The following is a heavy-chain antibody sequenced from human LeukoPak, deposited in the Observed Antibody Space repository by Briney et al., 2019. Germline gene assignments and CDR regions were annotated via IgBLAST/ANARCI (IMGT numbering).Heavy chain of an antibody. Sequence: SETLSLTCTVSGGSISSYYWSWIRQPPGKGLEWIGYIYYSGSTNYNPSLKSRVTISVDPSKNQFSLKLSSVTAADTAVYYCARDPGDYSLYYYYGMDVWGQGTTVTVSS. CDR1: GGSISSYY. CDR2: IYYSGST. J-gene: IGHJ6*02. V-gene: IGHV4-59*01. CDR3: ARDPGDYSLYYYYGMDV. D-gene: IGHD4-17*01.